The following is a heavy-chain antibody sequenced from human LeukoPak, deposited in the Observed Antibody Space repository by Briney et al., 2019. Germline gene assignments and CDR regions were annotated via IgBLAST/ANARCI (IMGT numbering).Heavy chain of an antibody. CDR1: GFTFDDYA. CDR3: ARQSTSSGAYFDY. CDR2: ISWNSGSI. D-gene: IGHD6-6*01. V-gene: IGHV3-9*01. Sequence: GGSLRLSCAASGFTFDDYAMHWVRHAPGKGLEWVSGISWNSGSIGYADSVKGRFTISRDNAKNSLFLQMYSLRADDTAVYYCARQSTSSGAYFDYWGLGTLVTVSS. J-gene: IGHJ4*02.